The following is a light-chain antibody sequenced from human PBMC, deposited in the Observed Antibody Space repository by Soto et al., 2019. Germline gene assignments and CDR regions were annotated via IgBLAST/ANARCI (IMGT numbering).Light chain of an antibody. Sequence: DIPMTQSPSTLSASVGDRVTISCRASQSISGSLAWYQQKPGKPPKLLIYDVSSLESGVPSRFSGSGSGTEFTLTISSLQPDDFATYYCQQYNNYSTFGPGTKVDIK. CDR2: DVS. CDR3: QQYNNYST. CDR1: QSISGS. V-gene: IGKV1-5*01. J-gene: IGKJ3*01.